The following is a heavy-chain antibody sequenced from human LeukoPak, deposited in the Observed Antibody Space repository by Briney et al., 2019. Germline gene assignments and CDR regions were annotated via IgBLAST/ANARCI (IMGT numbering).Heavy chain of an antibody. CDR2: ISISGGST. Sequence: GGSLRLSCGASGFTFSSYAMNWVRRAPGKWLEWVSGISISGGSTYYADSVKGRFTISRDNSKNTLFLQMNSLRAEDTAVYYCAKGSVPVVAMNAFEIWGQGTMVTVSS. D-gene: IGHD2-2*01. J-gene: IGHJ3*02. V-gene: IGHV3-23*01. CDR3: AKGSVPVVAMNAFEI. CDR1: GFTFSSYA.